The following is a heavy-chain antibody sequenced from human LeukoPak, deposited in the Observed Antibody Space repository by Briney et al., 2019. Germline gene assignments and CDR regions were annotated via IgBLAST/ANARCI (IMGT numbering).Heavy chain of an antibody. CDR3: AKRPKRMPDDY. CDR2: ISGSDGST. CDR1: GFTFSSSA. J-gene: IGHJ4*02. Sequence: PGGSLRLSCAASGFTFSSSAMSWVRQAPGKGLEWVSVISGSDGSTYYADSVKGRFTISRDNSKNTLYLQMNSLRAEDTAVYYCAKRPKRMPDDYWGQGTLVTVSS. D-gene: IGHD2-2*01. V-gene: IGHV3-23*01.